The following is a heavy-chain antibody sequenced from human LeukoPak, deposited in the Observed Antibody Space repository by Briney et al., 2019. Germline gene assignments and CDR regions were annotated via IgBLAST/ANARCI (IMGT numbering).Heavy chain of an antibody. CDR2: ISAYNGNT. D-gene: IGHD3-22*01. J-gene: IGHJ4*02. CDR3: ARGYDSSGYYLPFDY. Sequence: ASVKASCKASGGTFSSYAISWVRQAPGQGLEWMGWISAYNGNTNYAQKLQGRVTMTTDTSTSTAYMELRSLRSDDTAVYYCARGYDSSGYYLPFDYWGQGTLVTVSS. CDR1: GGTFSSYA. V-gene: IGHV1-18*01.